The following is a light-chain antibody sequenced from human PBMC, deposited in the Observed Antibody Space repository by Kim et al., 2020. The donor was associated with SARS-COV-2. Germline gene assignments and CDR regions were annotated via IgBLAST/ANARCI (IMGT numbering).Light chain of an antibody. Sequence: GQSITIPCTGTGGDVGGYNYVSWYQRHPGKAPKVMIFEVTKRPSGVPGRFSGSKSGNTASLTVSGLQAEDEADYYCSSYGGSNNLVFGGGTQLTVL. CDR2: EVT. CDR1: GGDVGGYNY. V-gene: IGLV2-8*01. J-gene: IGLJ2*01. CDR3: SSYGGSNNLV.